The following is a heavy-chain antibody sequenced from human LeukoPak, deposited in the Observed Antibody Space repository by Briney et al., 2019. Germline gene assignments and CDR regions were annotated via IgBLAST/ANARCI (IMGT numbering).Heavy chain of an antibody. Sequence: PGGSLRLSCEASGFTFSAYAMTWVRQAPGKGLEWVSRTNRDGSITNYADSVKGRFTISRDNAKNTVYLQMNSLRDEDTAVYYCSRNLGGDLDFWGQGTLVTVSS. CDR2: TNRDGSIT. V-gene: IGHV3-74*01. J-gene: IGHJ4*02. CDR3: SRNLGGDLDF. D-gene: IGHD2-21*02. CDR1: GFTFSAYA.